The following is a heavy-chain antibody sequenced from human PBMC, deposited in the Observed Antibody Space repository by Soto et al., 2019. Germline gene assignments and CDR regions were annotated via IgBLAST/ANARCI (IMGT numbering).Heavy chain of an antibody. J-gene: IGHJ4*02. CDR2: INAGNGNT. Sequence: ASVKVSCKASGYTFTSYAMHWVRQAPGQRLEWMGWINAGNGNTKYSQKFQGRVTITRDTSASTAYMELSSLRSEDTAVYYCARTTQNYDILTGYYLDPYDYWGQGTLVTVSS. CDR1: GYTFTSYA. D-gene: IGHD3-9*01. V-gene: IGHV1-3*01. CDR3: ARTTQNYDILTGYYLDPYDY.